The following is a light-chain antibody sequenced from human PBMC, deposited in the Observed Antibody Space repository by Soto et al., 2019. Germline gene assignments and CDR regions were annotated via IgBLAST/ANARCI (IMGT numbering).Light chain of an antibody. V-gene: IGKV1-39*01. CDR3: QQSSGALWM. CDR1: QTIFSH. Sequence: DIQMTQSPSSLSASVGDRVTMTCRASQTIFSHLNWYQHKPGKAPKLLIYGASSLLSGVPSRFSGSGSGTDFTLTISSLQPEDFATYYCQQSSGALWMFGQGTKLEIK. J-gene: IGKJ1*01. CDR2: GAS.